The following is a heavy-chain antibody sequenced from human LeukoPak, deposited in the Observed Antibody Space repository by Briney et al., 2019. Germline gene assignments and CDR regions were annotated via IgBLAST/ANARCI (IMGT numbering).Heavy chain of an antibody. D-gene: IGHD4-11*01. CDR1: GYTFTNYG. CDR3: ARDKAVTTELTQYFQX. J-gene: IGHJ1*01. Sequence: GASVKVSCKASGYTFTNYGVSWVRQAPGQGLEWMGGISAYNGYTNYAQKFQFRVTMTTDTSTSTAYMELRSLTSDDTAVYYCARDKAVTTELTQYFQXWXQGTLVTVSS. V-gene: IGHV1-18*01. CDR2: ISAYNGYT.